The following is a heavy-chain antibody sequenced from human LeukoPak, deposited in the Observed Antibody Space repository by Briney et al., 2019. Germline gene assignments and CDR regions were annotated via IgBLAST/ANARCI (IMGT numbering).Heavy chain of an antibody. CDR3: ATQLGPFNAFDI. V-gene: IGHV3-30-3*01. CDR1: GFTFSSYA. D-gene: IGHD1-1*01. CDR2: ISYDGGNK. J-gene: IGHJ3*02. Sequence: GGSLRLSSAASGFTFSSYAMHWVRRAPGKGLEWVAVISYDGGNKYYVDSVKGRFTISRDNSKNTLYLQMNSLRAEDTAVYYCATQLGPFNAFDIWGQGTMVTVSS.